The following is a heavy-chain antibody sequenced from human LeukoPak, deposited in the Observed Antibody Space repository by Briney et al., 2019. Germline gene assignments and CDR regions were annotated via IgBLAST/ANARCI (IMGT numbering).Heavy chain of an antibody. CDR1: GGSISSYY. V-gene: IGHV4-59*08. Sequence: PSETLSLTCTVSGGSISSYYWSWIRQPPGKGLEWIGYIYYSGSTNYNPSLKSRVTISVDTSKNQFSLKLSSVTAADTAVYYYAGVATIVVNYYYMDVWGKGTTVTVSS. CDR3: AGVATIVVNYYYMDV. D-gene: IGHD5-12*01. J-gene: IGHJ6*03. CDR2: IYYSGST.